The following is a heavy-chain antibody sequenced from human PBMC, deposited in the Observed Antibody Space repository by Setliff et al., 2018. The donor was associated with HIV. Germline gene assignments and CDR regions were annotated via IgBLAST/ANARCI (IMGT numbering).Heavy chain of an antibody. J-gene: IGHJ3*02. CDR3: ARGPESVAPRMCAFDI. D-gene: IGHD6-6*01. V-gene: IGHV4-34*01. CDR2: INHSGNT. CDR1: GVSISNATYY. Sequence: SETLSLTCTVSGVSISNATYYWNWIRQPPGKGLEWIGEINHSGNTNSNPSPKSRVTISVDPSKSQFSLRLNSVTAADTATYYCARGPESVAPRMCAFDIWGQGTMVTVSS.